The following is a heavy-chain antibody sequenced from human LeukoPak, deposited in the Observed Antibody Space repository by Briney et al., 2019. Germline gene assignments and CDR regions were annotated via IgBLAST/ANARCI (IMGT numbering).Heavy chain of an antibody. CDR3: AKVIGLVDPFDY. J-gene: IGHJ4*02. D-gene: IGHD3-22*01. V-gene: IGHV3-23*01. CDR1: GFTFKNCA. CDR2: ISDSGGST. Sequence: GGSLRLSCVVSGFTFKNCAMSWVRQAPGKGLEWVSTISDSGGSTYYADPVKGRFTISRDNSKNTLYLQVNSLRADGTAVYYCAKVIGLVDPFDYWGQGTLVTVSS.